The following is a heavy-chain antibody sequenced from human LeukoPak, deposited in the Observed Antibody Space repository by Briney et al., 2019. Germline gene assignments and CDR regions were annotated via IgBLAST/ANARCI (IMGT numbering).Heavy chain of an antibody. D-gene: IGHD6-6*01. J-gene: IGHJ5*01. V-gene: IGHV4-59*01. CDR2: IYYTGGT. Sequence: SETLSLTCTVSGGSISSFYWSWIRQPPGKGLEWICDIYYTGGTTYNSSPKSRVTISLDTSKNQFSLKLSPVPTADTAMYYCGRVVLATKSEPWFDSWGQGTLVTVSS. CDR1: GGSISSFY. CDR3: GRVVLATKSEPWFDS.